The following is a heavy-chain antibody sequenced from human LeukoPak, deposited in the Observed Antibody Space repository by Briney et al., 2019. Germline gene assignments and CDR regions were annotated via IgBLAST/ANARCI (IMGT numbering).Heavy chain of an antibody. D-gene: IGHD6-13*01. CDR2: INPNSGGT. Sequence: ASVKVSCKASGYTFTRYYMHWVRQAPGQGLEWMGWINPNSGGTNYAQKFQGRVTMTRDTSISTAYMELSRLRSDDTAVYYCAREEIAAAVNFDYWGQGTLVTVSS. J-gene: IGHJ4*02. CDR1: GYTFTRYY. V-gene: IGHV1-2*02. CDR3: AREEIAAAVNFDY.